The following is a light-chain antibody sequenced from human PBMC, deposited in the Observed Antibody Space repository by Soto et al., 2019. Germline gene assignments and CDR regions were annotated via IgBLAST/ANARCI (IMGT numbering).Light chain of an antibody. CDR1: SSNIGTSS. CDR3: AEWDDSLNGHV. V-gene: IGLV1-44*01. J-gene: IGLJ1*01. Sequence: QSALTQPHSASGTPGQRVTISCSGSSSNIGTSSVHWFQQLPGTAPKLLISTTNQRPSGVPERFSGSKSGTSASLAISGLQSEEEADYYCAEWDDSLNGHVFGTGTNVTVL. CDR2: TTN.